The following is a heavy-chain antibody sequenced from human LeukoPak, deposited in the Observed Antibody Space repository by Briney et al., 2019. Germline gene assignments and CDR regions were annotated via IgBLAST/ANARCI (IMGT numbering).Heavy chain of an antibody. CDR3: ARAGRGVAATNNWFDP. CDR1: GGTLSSYA. V-gene: IGHV1-69*06. D-gene: IGHD2-15*01. CDR2: IIPIFGTA. J-gene: IGHJ5*02. Sequence: SVKVSCKASGGTLSSYAISWVRQAPGQGLEWMGGIIPIFGTANYAQKFQGRVTITADKSTSTAYMELSSLRSEDTAVYYCARAGRGVAATNNWFDPWGQGTLVTVSS.